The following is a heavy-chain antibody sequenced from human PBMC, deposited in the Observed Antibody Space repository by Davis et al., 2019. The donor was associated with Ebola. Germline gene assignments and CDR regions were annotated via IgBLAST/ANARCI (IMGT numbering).Heavy chain of an antibody. J-gene: IGHJ4*02. CDR1: GGSISSYY. D-gene: IGHD3-3*01. V-gene: IGHV4-59*01. Sequence: SETLSLTCNVSGGSISSYYWSWIRQAPGKGLEWIAYIHDSGNTKYNPSLRSRLIIPVDRSKNQFSLKLNSVTAADTAMYYFASGVFGVTYYFDHWGQGALVTVSS. CDR3: ASGVFGVTYYFDH. CDR2: IHDSGNT.